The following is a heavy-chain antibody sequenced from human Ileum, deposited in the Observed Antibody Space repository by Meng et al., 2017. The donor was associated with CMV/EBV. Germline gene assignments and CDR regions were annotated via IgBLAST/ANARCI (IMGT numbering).Heavy chain of an antibody. CDR1: GYTFTSYN. CDR2: INPNNGDT. J-gene: IGHJ4*02. Sequence: QVQLLQSGAEVKTPGASVKVSCKASGYTFTSYNIHWVRQAPGQGLEWMGWINPNNGDTNYAQKFQGGVTMTRDTSINTAYMEVTSADTAVYYCARGANYASYRVDYWGQGTLVTVSS. V-gene: IGHV1-2*02. D-gene: IGHD1-7*01. CDR3: ARGANYASYRVDY.